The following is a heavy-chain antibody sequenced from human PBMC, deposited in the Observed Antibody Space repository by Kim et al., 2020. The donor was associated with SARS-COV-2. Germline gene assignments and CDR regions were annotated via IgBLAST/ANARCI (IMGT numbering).Heavy chain of an antibody. J-gene: IGHJ6*02. CDR2: SNK. V-gene: IGHV3-30*02. Sequence: SNKYYADSVKGRFTISRDNSKNTLYLQMNSLRAEDTAVYYCAKGVAGMDVWGQGTTVTVSS. CDR3: AKGVAGMDV. D-gene: IGHD2-15*01.